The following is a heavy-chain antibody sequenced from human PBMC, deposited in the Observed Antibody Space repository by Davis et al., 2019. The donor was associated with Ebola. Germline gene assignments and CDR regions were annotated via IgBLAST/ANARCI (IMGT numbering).Heavy chain of an antibody. D-gene: IGHD3-16*01. CDR2: ISAYNGHT. J-gene: IGHJ5*02. V-gene: IGHV1-18*01. CDR3: VRGDQIGGLRPPHWFDP. CDR1: GYTFNSHG. Sequence: AASVKVSCKASGYTFNSHGISWVRQAPGQGLEWMAWISAYNGHTNYAQKFQGRLTLTTDTSRSTAYMELRSLTSDDTAVYYCVRGDQIGGLRPPHWFDPWGQGTLVTVSS.